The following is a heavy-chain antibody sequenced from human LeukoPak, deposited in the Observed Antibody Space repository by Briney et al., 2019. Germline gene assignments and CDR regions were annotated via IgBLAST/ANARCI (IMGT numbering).Heavy chain of an antibody. J-gene: IGHJ4*02. V-gene: IGHV3-23*01. CDR1: GFTFSSYA. CDR2: ISGSGGST. Sequence: GGSLRLPCAASGFTFSSYAMSWVRQAPGKGLEWVSAISGSGGSTYYADSVKGRFTISRDNSKNTLYLQMNSLRAEDTAVYYCAKDGAVAYGDYPFDYWGQGTLVTVSS. CDR3: AKDGAVAYGDYPFDY. D-gene: IGHD4-17*01.